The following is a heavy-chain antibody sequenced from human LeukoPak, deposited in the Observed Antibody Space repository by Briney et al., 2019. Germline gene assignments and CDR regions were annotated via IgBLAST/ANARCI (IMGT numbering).Heavy chain of an antibody. J-gene: IGHJ3*02. CDR1: GFTFSDYY. CDR3: AKAQSTSGSYFTGHAFDI. V-gene: IGHV3-11*01. CDR2: ISSSGSTI. Sequence: GGSLRLSCAASGFTFSDYYMSWIRQAPGKGLEWVSYISSSGSTIYYADSVKGRFTISRDNAKNSLYLQMNSLRAEDTAVYYCAKAQSTSGSYFTGHAFDIWGQGTMVTVSS. D-gene: IGHD1-26*01.